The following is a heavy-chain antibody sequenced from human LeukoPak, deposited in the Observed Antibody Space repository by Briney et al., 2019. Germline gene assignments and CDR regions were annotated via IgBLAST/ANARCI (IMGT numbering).Heavy chain of an antibody. D-gene: IGHD5-18*01. V-gene: IGHV3-11*05. J-gene: IGHJ3*02. CDR2: ISGSSGYT. Sequence: SGGSLRLSCVVSGFFFSEYYMSWIRQAPGGGLEWVSYISGSSGYTKYADSVKGRFTISRDNAKNAPYLQMNSLRVEDTAVYYCAREKSDSYGYVSHAVDIWGQGTMVTVSS. CDR1: GFFFSEYY. CDR3: AREKSDSYGYVSHAVDI.